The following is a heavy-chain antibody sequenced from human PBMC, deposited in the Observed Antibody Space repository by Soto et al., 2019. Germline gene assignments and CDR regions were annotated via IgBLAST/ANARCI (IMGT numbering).Heavy chain of an antibody. V-gene: IGHV4-4*07. Sequence: TDTLSLTCSVSGGSISNYYCNWIRQPAGKGLEWIGRIDTSGNTNYNPSLKSRVTMSVDTSKNQFSLKVTSVTAADTAVYYCARGGQDFWSGPFDYWGQGALVTVSS. J-gene: IGHJ4*02. CDR2: IDTSGNT. D-gene: IGHD3-3*01. CDR3: ARGGQDFWSGPFDY. CDR1: GGSISNYY.